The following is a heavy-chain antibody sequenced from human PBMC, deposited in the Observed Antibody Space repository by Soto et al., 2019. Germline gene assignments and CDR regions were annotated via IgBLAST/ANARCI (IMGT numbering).Heavy chain of an antibody. J-gene: IGHJ4*02. CDR2: ISNSGST. D-gene: IGHD6-19*01. CDR3: AGILRDSQGWYHHDF. Sequence: QVQLQESGPGLVKPSETLSLTCTVSGGSIETFYWSWIRQPPGKGLEWIGYISNSGSTSYNPSLESRVTVSVDTAKTEFSLKLNSVTAADTATYYCAGILRDSQGWYHHDFLGQGTMVTVAS. V-gene: IGHV4-59*01. CDR1: GGSIETFY.